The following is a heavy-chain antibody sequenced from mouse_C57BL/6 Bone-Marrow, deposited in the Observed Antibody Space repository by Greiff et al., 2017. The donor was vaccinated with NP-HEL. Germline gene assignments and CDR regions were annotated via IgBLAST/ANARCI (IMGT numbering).Heavy chain of an antibody. CDR1: GFNIKDDY. V-gene: IGHV14-4*01. D-gene: IGHD2-12*01. CDR3: TTKALLYLDFDY. CDR2: IDPENGDT. J-gene: IGHJ2*01. Sequence: EVQLQQSGAELVRPGASVKLSCTASGFNIKDDYMHWVKQRPEQGLEWIGWIDPENGDTVYASKFQGKATITADTSSNTAYLQLSRLTSEDTAVYYCTTKALLYLDFDYWGQGTTLTVSS.